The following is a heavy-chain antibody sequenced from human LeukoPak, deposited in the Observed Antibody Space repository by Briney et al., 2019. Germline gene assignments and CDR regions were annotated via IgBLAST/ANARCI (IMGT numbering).Heavy chain of an antibody. CDR2: ISAYNGNT. Sequence: ASVKVSCKASGYTFTSYGISWVRQAPGQGLEWMGWISAYNGNTNYAQKLQGRVTMTTDTSTSTAYMELRSLRSDDTAVYYCARDGIVEATGPSYYYYMDVWGKGTTVTVSS. CDR3: ARDGIVEATGPSYYYYMDV. CDR1: GYTFTSYG. V-gene: IGHV1-18*01. D-gene: IGHD1-26*01. J-gene: IGHJ6*03.